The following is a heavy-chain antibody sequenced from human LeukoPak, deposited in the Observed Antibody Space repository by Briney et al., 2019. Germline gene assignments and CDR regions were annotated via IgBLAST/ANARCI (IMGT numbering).Heavy chain of an antibody. CDR2: INAGNGNT. CDR3: ARSQQWLAHFDC. J-gene: IGHJ4*02. Sequence: ASVKVSCKASGYTFTSYAMHWVRQAPGQRLEWMGWINAGNGNTKYSQKFQGRVTITRDTSASTAYMELSSLRSEDTAVYYCARSQQWLAHFDCWGQGTLVTVSS. V-gene: IGHV1-3*01. D-gene: IGHD6-19*01. CDR1: GYTFTSYA.